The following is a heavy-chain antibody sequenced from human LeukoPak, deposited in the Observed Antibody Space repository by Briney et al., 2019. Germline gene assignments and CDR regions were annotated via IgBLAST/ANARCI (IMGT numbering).Heavy chain of an antibody. V-gene: IGHV3-48*03. CDR1: GFTFSSYE. Sequence: GGSLRLSCAASGFTFSSYEMNWVRQALGKGLEWVSYISSSGSTIYYADSVKGRFTISRDNAKSSLYLQMNSLRAEDTAVYYRARDRHSSSWYGGVDYWGQGTLVTVSS. CDR2: ISSSGSTI. J-gene: IGHJ4*02. CDR3: ARDRHSSSWYGGVDY. D-gene: IGHD6-13*01.